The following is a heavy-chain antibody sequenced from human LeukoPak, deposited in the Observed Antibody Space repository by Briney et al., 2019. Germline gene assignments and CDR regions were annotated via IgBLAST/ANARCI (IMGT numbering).Heavy chain of an antibody. Sequence: GRSLSLSCAASGFTFSSYGMHWVRQAPGKGLEWVSRIGWNSGSIAYADSVKGRFTISRDNSKNTLYLQMNSLRAEDTAVYYCARDRRFFESRITMVRGAPFDYWGQGTLVTVSS. D-gene: IGHD3-10*01. CDR1: GFTFSSYG. V-gene: IGHV3-NL1*01. CDR2: IGWNSGSI. CDR3: ARDRRFFESRITMVRGAPFDY. J-gene: IGHJ4*02.